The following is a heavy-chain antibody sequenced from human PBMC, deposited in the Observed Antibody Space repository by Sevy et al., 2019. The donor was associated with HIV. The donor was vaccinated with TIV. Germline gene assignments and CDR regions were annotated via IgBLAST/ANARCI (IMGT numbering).Heavy chain of an antibody. CDR2: ISYDGNDK. CDR1: GFAFSNYYA. CDR3: ARPRANYVDHYFFYAMDV. J-gene: IGHJ6*02. V-gene: IGHV3-30-3*01. Sequence: GGSLRLSCAASGFAFSNYYAMHWVRQAPGKGLEWVALISYDGNDKYSADSVKGRFTISRDNFKNTLFLQMNSLTTEDTAVYYCARPRANYVDHYFFYAMDVWGQGTTVTVSS. D-gene: IGHD4-17*01.